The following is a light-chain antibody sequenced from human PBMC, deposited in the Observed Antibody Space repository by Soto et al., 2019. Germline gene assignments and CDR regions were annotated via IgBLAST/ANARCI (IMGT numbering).Light chain of an antibody. Sequence: EIVMTQSPATLSVSPGERATLSCRASQSVSSTLAWYPQKHGQAPRILIYVASTRATGIPARFSVSGSGTEFTLTISSLQSEDFAVYYCQQYNNWPQTFGQGTKVEIK. V-gene: IGKV3-15*01. CDR2: VAS. CDR1: QSVSST. J-gene: IGKJ1*01. CDR3: QQYNNWPQT.